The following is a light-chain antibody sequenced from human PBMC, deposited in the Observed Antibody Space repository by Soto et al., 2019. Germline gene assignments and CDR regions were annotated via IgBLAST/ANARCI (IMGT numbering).Light chain of an antibody. CDR3: QERYSSTPEA. CDR1: QSSGSW. CDR2: KAC. Sequence: DIQMTQSPSTLSASVGDRVTSSCRASQSSGSWLAWYQQKPVKAPKLLIDKACSLARGVPSRFSGCGSGTECALTVSSRRRYYVPSYYFQERYSSTPEAFGEGTKVDIK. J-gene: IGKJ1*01. V-gene: IGKV1-5*03.